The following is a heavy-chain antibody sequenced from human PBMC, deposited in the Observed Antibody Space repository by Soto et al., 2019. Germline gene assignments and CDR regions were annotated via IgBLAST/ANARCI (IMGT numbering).Heavy chain of an antibody. Sequence: SETLSLTCAVYGGSFSGYYWSWIRQPPGKGLEWIGEINHSGSTNYNPSLKSRVTISVDTSKNQFSLKLSSVTAADTAVYYCARDGVGGYDDSSGSPAGNDYWGQGPLVTVSS. V-gene: IGHV4-34*01. CDR2: INHSGST. D-gene: IGHD3-22*01. CDR3: ARDGVGGYDDSSGSPAGNDY. CDR1: GGSFSGYY. J-gene: IGHJ4*02.